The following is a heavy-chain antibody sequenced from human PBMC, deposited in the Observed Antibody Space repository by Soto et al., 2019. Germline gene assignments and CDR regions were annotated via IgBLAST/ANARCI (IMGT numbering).Heavy chain of an antibody. V-gene: IGHV1-69*13. Sequence: SVKVSCKASGGTFSSYAISWVRQAPGQGLEWMGGIIPIFGTANYAQKFQGRVTITADESTSTAYMELSSLRSEDTAVYYCARDDSGSYLQASHRLQLDLWGQGTTVTGSS. CDR3: ARDDSGSYLQASHRLQLDL. CDR1: GGTFSSYA. J-gene: IGHJ6*02. D-gene: IGHD1-26*01. CDR2: IIPIFGTA.